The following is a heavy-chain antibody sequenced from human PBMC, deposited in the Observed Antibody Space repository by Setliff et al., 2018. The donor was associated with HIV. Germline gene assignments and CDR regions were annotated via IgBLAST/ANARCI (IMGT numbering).Heavy chain of an antibody. Sequence: KPSETLSLTCTVSGGSISGFYWSWFRQPAGKGLEWIGRIYASIKSANYNPSLKSRITMSVDTSENQLSLRLSSVTSADTAVYYCARIIKSGQTRSWAYFDFWGQGTLVTVSS. CDR1: GGSISGFY. CDR3: ARIIKSGQTRSWAYFDF. D-gene: IGHD6-13*01. J-gene: IGHJ4*02. CDR2: IYASIKSA. V-gene: IGHV4-4*07.